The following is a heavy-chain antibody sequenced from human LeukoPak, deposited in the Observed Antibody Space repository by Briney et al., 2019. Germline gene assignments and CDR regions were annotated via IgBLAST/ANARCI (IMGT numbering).Heavy chain of an antibody. CDR1: GXTFSSYG. D-gene: IGHD1-26*01. CDR2: ISYDGSNK. J-gene: IGHJ4*02. CDR3: AKSPSGRSRISRFDY. V-gene: IGHV3-30*18. Sequence: PGGSLRLSCAASGXTFSSYGMHWVRQAPGKGLEWVAVISYDGSNKYYADSVNGRFTISRDNSKNTLSLQMNSLRAEDTAVYYCAKSPSGRSRISRFDYWGQGILVTVSS.